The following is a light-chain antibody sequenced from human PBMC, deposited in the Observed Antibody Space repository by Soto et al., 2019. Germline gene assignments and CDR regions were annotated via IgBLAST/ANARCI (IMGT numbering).Light chain of an antibody. CDR3: QHYGTSRYT. CDR1: QSVARNY. J-gene: IGKJ2*01. V-gene: IGKV3-20*01. Sequence: IVLTQSPGTLSLSPGERATLSCRASQSVARNYLAWYQQKPGQAPRVLIYGVSNRATGIPDRFSASGSGTDFTLTISRLDPEDFAVYYCQHYGTSRYTFGQGTKLEIK. CDR2: GVS.